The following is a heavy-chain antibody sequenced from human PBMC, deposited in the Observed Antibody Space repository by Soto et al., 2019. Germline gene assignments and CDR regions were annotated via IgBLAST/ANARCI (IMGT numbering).Heavy chain of an antibody. CDR1: GFTFSSYW. J-gene: IGHJ4*02. CDR2: IKQDGSEK. D-gene: IGHD3-10*01. Sequence: GGSLRLSCSASGFTFSSYWMSGVRQAPGKGLEWVADIKQDGSEKYYVDSVKGRFTISRDNAKNSLYLQMNSLRAEDTAVYYCARGPGGQSSSYYFDYWGQGTLVTVSS. V-gene: IGHV3-7*01. CDR3: ARGPGGQSSSYYFDY.